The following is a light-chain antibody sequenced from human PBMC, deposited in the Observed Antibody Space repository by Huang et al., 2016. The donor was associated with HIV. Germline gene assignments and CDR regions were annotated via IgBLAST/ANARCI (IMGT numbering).Light chain of an antibody. Sequence: EIVLTQSPATLSLSPGERATLSCRASQSVSSYLAWYQQKPGQAPRLLIYDASNRATGIPARFSGSGSGTDFTLTISGLESEDLGVFYCQQRSTWPLTFGGGTKLA. CDR1: QSVSSY. CDR3: QQRSTWPLT. CDR2: DAS. J-gene: IGKJ4*01. V-gene: IGKV3-11*01.